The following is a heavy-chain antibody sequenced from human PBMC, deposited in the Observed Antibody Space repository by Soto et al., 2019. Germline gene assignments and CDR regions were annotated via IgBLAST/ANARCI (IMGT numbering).Heavy chain of an antibody. CDR3: AIMGDYYYSSGYYEEY. V-gene: IGHV1-69*01. Sequence: QVQLVQSGAEVKKPGSSVKVSCKASGGTFSSYAISWVRQAPGQGLEWMGGIIPIFDTANYAQKFQGRVTMNADEYTSTAYMELRSLRSEDTAGYYCAIMGDYYYSSGYYEEYRGQGTLVTVSS. J-gene: IGHJ4*02. CDR1: GGTFSSYA. CDR2: IIPIFDTA. D-gene: IGHD3-22*01.